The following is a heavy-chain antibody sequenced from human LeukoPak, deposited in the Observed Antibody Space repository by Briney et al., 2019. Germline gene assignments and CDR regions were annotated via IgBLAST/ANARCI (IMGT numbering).Heavy chain of an antibody. V-gene: IGHV3-23*01. CDR3: AKKKRYDILTGYLDY. CDR1: GFTFSSYA. CDR2: ISGSGGST. J-gene: IGHJ4*02. Sequence: PGGSLRLSCAASGFTFSSYAMSWVRQAPGKGLEWVSAISGSGGSTYYADSVKGRFTISRDNSKNTLYLQMNSLRAEDTAVYYCAKKKRYDILTGYLDYWGQGTLVTVSS. D-gene: IGHD3-9*01.